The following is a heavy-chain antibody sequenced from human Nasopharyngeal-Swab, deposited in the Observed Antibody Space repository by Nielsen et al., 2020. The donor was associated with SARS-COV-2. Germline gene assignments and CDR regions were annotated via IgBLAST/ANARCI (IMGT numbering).Heavy chain of an antibody. V-gene: IGHV3-48*01. CDR2: ISSSSTI. CDR1: GFTFSRYW. J-gene: IGHJ4*02. CDR3: ARGLGTLGDFWTPSDY. D-gene: IGHD3-3*01. Sequence: GESLKISCAASGFTFSRYWMHWVRQAPGKGLEWVSHISSSSTIYYADSVKGRFTITRDNAKNSLYLQMNSLRAEDTAVYYCARGLGTLGDFWTPSDYWGQGTLVTVSS.